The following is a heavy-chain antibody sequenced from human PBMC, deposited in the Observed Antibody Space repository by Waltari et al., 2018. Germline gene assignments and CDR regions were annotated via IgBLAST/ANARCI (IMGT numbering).Heavy chain of an antibody. V-gene: IGHV4-34*01. J-gene: IGHJ5*02. D-gene: IGHD3-10*01. CDR2: IHYGTT. CDR1: GGSFSGYH. Sequence: QVQLKEWGAGTLKPSETLSLTCAVYGGSFSGYHWSWIRQSPGKGLEWIGEIHYGTTNYNPSLKSRVIISADTSKNQFSRRLTSVTAADTAVYYCARGGVPDAYGSGSHYRNWFEPWGQGTLVTVSS. CDR3: ARGGVPDAYGSGSHYRNWFEP.